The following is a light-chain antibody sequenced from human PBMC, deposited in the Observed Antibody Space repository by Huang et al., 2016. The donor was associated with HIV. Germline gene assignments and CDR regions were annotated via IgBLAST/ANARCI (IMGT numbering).Light chain of an antibody. J-gene: IGKJ5*01. Sequence: ETVLTQSPATLSLSPGERATLSCRASQSVNRYLAWYQQKPGQTPRLLIYDASNRATGIPARLSGSGSGTDCTLTISSLEPEDFAVYYCQQRKYWPPITFGQGTRLEIK. CDR3: QQRKYWPPIT. CDR2: DAS. CDR1: QSVNRY. V-gene: IGKV3-11*01.